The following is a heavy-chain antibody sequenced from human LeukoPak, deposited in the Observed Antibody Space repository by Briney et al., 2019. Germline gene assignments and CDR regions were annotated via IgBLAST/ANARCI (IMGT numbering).Heavy chain of an antibody. CDR2: IIPIFGTA. Sequence: GASMKVSCKASGGTFSSYAISWVRQAPGQGLEWMGGIIPIFGTANYAQKFQGRVTITADESTSTAYMELSSLRSEDTAVYYCASSGWYYYWFDPWGQGTLVTVSS. D-gene: IGHD6-19*01. CDR3: ASSGWYYYWFDP. J-gene: IGHJ5*02. CDR1: GGTFSSYA. V-gene: IGHV1-69*13.